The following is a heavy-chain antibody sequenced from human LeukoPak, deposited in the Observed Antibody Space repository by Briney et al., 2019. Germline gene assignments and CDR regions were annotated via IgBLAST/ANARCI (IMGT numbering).Heavy chain of an antibody. CDR2: IYHSGST. CDR3: ARGGAFLARSYYYYMDV. J-gene: IGHJ6*03. Sequence: PSETLSLTCTVSGGSISSGGYYWSWIRQPPGKGLEWIGYIYHSGSTYYNPSLKSRVTISVDRSKNQFSLKLSSVTAADTAVYYCARGGAFLARSYYYYMDVWGKGTTVTVSS. D-gene: IGHD3-3*02. CDR1: GGSISSGGYY. V-gene: IGHV4-30-2*01.